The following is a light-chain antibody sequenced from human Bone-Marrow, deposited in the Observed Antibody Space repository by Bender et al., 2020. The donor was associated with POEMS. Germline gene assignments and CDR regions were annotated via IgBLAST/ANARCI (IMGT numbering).Light chain of an antibody. Sequence: QSVLTQPPSASGTPGQRVTISCSGSSSNIGSNYVFWYQHVPGTAPKLLIYGYNNRPSGVPDRFSGSKSGTSASLAITGLQAEDEGDYYCQSYDNSLGGWVFGGGTKLTVL. CDR2: GYN. CDR3: QSYDNSLGGWV. J-gene: IGLJ3*02. V-gene: IGLV1-40*01. CDR1: SSNIGSNY.